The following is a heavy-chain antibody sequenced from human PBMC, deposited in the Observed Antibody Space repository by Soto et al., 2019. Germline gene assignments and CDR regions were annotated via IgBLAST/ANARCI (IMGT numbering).Heavy chain of an antibody. Sequence: EVQLVESGGGLVQPGGSLRLSCAGSGFTFSGYWMTWVRQPPGKGLEWVASVNQDGSQKFYVDSVKGRFTISRDNDKNSLFLQMISLRAEDTAVYSCARWESSDWYLGIWGQGTLVTVSS. CDR1: GFTFSGYW. CDR2: VNQDGSQK. CDR3: ARWESSDWYLGI. V-gene: IGHV3-7*03. J-gene: IGHJ4*02. D-gene: IGHD6-19*01.